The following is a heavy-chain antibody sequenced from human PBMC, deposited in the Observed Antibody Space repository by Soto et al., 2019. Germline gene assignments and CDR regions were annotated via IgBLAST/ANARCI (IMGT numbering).Heavy chain of an antibody. CDR1: GFTFSSYW. D-gene: IGHD4-17*01. J-gene: IGHJ4*02. CDR2: INSDGSST. V-gene: IGHV3-74*01. Sequence: EVQLVESGGGLVQTGGSLRLSCAASGFTFSSYWMHWVRQAPWKGLVWVSRINSDGSSTSYADSVKGRFTIARDNAKNTLYLQMNSLRAEDTAVYYCARSWYGDYVTLDYWGQGTLVTVSS. CDR3: ARSWYGDYVTLDY.